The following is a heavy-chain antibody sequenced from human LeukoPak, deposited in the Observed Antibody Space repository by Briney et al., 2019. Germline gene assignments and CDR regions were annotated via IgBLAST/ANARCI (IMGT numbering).Heavy chain of an antibody. V-gene: IGHV4-4*02. CDR2: LYHSGNT. CDR3: ARVGDTAMVIDY. Sequence: SQTLSLTCALSARSITSSNCWSCIRQPPGKGLEWIAELYHSGNTNYNTSLKNRVSISVDQSKNPFSLKLSSVTAADPAVNYCARVGDTAMVIDYWGQGSLVTVSS. D-gene: IGHD5-18*01. CDR1: ARSITSSNC. J-gene: IGHJ4*02.